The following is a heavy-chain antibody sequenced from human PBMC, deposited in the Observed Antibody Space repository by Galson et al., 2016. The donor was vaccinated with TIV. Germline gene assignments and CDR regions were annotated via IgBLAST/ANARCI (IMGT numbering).Heavy chain of an antibody. V-gene: IGHV5-51*01. Sequence: QSGAEVKKPGESLKISCQASGYRITNYWIGWVRQMPGKGLEWVGIFYPGDGSTKYSPSFQGRVTISADKSSNTANLQLRSLKSSDTAIYYCVSPLWILEWAFIWCPGTLVTVSS. J-gene: IGHJ4*02. CDR2: FYPGDGST. D-gene: IGHD3-3*01. CDR1: GYRITNYW. CDR3: VSPLWILEWAFI.